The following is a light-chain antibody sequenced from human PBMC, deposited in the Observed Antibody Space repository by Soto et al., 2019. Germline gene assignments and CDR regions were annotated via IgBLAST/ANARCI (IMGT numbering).Light chain of an antibody. V-gene: IGKV3-15*01. CDR2: GAS. J-gene: IGKJ1*01. CDR1: QSVSSN. Sequence: EIVMTQSPATLSVSPGERATLSCRASQSVSSNLAWYQQKPGQAPRLLIYGASTGATGIPARFSGSGSGTEFTLTISSRQSEDFAVYYCQQYNNWPSTFGQGTKVEIK. CDR3: QQYNNWPST.